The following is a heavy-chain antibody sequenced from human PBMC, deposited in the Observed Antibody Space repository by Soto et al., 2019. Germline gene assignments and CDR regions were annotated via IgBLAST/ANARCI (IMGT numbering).Heavy chain of an antibody. Sequence: SETLSLTCAVYGGSFSGYYWTWIRQPPGKGLEWIGEINHSGSTNYNPSLKSRVTISVDTSKNQFSLKLSSVTAADTAVYYCARDNLLRLIPCYSNGMDVCGKGTTVTVST. D-gene: IGHD5-12*01. CDR3: ARDNLLRLIPCYSNGMDV. CDR1: GGSFSGYY. J-gene: IGHJ6*04. V-gene: IGHV4-34*01. CDR2: INHSGST.